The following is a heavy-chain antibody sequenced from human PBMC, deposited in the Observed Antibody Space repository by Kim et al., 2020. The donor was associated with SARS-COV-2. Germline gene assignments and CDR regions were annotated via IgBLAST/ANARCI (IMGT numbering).Heavy chain of an antibody. D-gene: IGHD3-10*01. Sequence: DSVDGSFSMSRDNSKNTLYLQMNSLSAEDTAVYYCATDGDYYVSGSYFDYWGQGTLVTVSS. V-gene: IGHV3-30*04. J-gene: IGHJ4*02. CDR3: ATDGDYYVSGSYFDY.